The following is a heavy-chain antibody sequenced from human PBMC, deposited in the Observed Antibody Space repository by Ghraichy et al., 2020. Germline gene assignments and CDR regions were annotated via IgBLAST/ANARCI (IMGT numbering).Heavy chain of an antibody. J-gene: IGHJ3*02. CDR2: ILHSGST. D-gene: IGHD5-12*01. Sequence: SETLSLTCGFNGGSLSAYYWSWVRQPPGKGLEWIGEILHSGSTNYNPSLKSRLTISVDTSTNQFSLRLSSVTAADTAVYYCEVVATTDMRDDAFDIWGQGTMVTVSS. V-gene: IGHV4-34*12. CDR1: GGSLSAYY. CDR3: EVVATTDMRDDAFDI.